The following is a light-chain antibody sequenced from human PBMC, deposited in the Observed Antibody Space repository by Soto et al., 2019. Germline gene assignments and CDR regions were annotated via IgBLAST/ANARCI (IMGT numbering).Light chain of an antibody. Sequence: EIVLTQSPGTLSLSPGERATLSCRASQSVKTYLAWYQQKPGQAPRLLIYDASNRASGIPARFSGSGSGTDFTLTISTLESEDFSLYYCQQPHTWPGTFGQGTKVELK. CDR2: DAS. CDR3: QQPHTWPGT. CDR1: QSVKTY. J-gene: IGKJ1*01. V-gene: IGKV3-11*01.